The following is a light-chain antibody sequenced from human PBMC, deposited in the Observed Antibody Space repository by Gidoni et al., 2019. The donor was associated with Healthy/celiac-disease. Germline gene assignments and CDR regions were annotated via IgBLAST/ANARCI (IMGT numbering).Light chain of an antibody. CDR1: HRVLYSSNYQNY. J-gene: IGKJ2*01. CDR2: WAS. Sequence: DIVMTQSPDSLAVSLGERATIQCKSSHRVLYSSNYQNYLAWCQQKPGQPPTRLIFWASTRESGVHDRFSGSGSGTDFTLTIISLQAEDVAVYYCQQYYSTPYTFGQGTKLEIK. V-gene: IGKV4-1*01. CDR3: QQYYSTPYT.